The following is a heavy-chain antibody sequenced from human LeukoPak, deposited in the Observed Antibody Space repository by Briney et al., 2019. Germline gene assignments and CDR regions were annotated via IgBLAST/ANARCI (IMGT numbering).Heavy chain of an antibody. CDR1: GYTFTSYA. D-gene: IGHD3-16*01. CDR2: INAGNGNT. V-gene: IGHV1-3*01. J-gene: IGHJ4*02. Sequence: ASVKVSCKASGYTFTSYAMHRVRQAPGQRLEWMGGINAGNGNTKYSQKFQGRVTITRDTSASTAYMELSSLRSEDTAVYYCARVPQGLGYFDYWGQGALVTVSS. CDR3: ARVPQGLGYFDY.